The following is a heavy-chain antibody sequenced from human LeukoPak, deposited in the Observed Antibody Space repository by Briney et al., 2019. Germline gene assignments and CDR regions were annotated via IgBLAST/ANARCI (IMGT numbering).Heavy chain of an antibody. V-gene: IGHV4-31*01. CDR2: TYYSGST. CDR3: ADGGAYSGADCYLPAFDY. Sequence: SETLSLTCTAPGGSISTPGYYWSGIRQPPGKGLEWIGYTYYSGSTSYNPPLRSQVTISVDTSKNQFSLKLSSVTAADAAVYYWADGGAYSGADCYLPAFDYWGQGTLVLVSA. D-gene: IGHD2-21*02. CDR1: GGSISTPGYY. J-gene: IGHJ4*02.